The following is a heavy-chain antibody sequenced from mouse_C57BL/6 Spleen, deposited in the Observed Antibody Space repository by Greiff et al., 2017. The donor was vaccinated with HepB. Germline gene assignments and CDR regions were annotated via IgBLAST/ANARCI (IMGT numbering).Heavy chain of an antibody. Sequence: VQLQQPGAELVRPGSSVKLSCRASGHTFPRYWAHGVKQRPIQGLEWRCNIDPSDSETHYNQKFKDKATLTVDKSSSTAYMQLSSLTSEDSAVYDCAREGDGNYGGNYFDYWGQGTTLTVSS. D-gene: IGHD2-1*01. J-gene: IGHJ2*01. V-gene: IGHV1-52*01. CDR1: GHTFPRYW. CDR2: IDPSDSET. CDR3: AREGDGNYGGNYFDY.